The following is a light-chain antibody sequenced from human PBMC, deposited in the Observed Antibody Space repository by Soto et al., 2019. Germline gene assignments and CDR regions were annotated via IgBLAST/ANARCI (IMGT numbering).Light chain of an antibody. CDR1: QSISSW. CDR3: QQYNSYWT. CDR2: KAS. J-gene: IGKJ1*01. Sequence: DIQMTQSPSTLSASVGDRVTITCRASQSISSWLAWYQQKPGKAPKLLINKASSLESGVQSRFSGSGSGTEFTLTISSLQPDDFATYYCQQYNSYWTFGQGTKVEIK. V-gene: IGKV1-5*03.